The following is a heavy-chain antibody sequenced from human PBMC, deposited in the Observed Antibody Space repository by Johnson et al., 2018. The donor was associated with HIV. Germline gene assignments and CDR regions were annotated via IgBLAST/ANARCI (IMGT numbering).Heavy chain of an antibody. J-gene: IGHJ3*02. CDR3: TASTGNGGFDI. CDR1: GFTVSRNY. D-gene: IGHD2-15*01. V-gene: IGHV3-15*01. CDR2: LTNKADGGTT. Sequence: VQLVESGGGVVQPGRSLRLSCAASGFTVSRNYMSWVRQAPGKGLEWVGRLTNKADGGTTDYTAPVKGRFTISGDDSKNTLYLQMNSLKTEDTAVYYCTASTGNGGFDIWGQGTMVTVSS.